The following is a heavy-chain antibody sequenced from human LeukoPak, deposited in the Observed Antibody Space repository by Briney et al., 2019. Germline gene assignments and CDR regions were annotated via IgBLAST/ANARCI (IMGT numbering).Heavy chain of an antibody. CDR3: AKGLYDYALDV. V-gene: IGHV3-23*01. CDR1: GLTFRSYP. CDR2: IGARDGRT. Sequence: GGSLRLSCAASGLTFRSYPMTWVRQAPGKGLDWVALIGARDGRTYYADPVKGRFTISRDSFKNTLYLQMNSLRAEDTAIYYCAKGLYDYALDVWGQGTAVTVSS. J-gene: IGHJ6*02.